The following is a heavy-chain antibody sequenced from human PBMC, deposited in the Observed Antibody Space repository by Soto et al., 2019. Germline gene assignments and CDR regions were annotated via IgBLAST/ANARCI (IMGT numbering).Heavy chain of an antibody. CDR1: GDSISSSEW. D-gene: IGHD1-20*01. V-gene: IGHV4-4*02. Sequence: VQLQESGPGLVKPSGTLSLNCKVSGDSISSSEWWSWVRQPPGKGLERTSEIHHSGPTNYNPYLRSRVNIPVDKSKNQIYLRLSTVTAADTAVYYCARGGITAVRNYYFDHWGQGTLATVSS. CDR2: IHHSGPT. J-gene: IGHJ4*02. CDR3: ARGGITAVRNYYFDH.